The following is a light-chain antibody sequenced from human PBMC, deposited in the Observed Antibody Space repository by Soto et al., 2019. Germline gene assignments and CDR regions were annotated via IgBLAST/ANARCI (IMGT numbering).Light chain of an antibody. CDR1: QSIITS. V-gene: IGKV1-5*03. CDR2: KAS. Sequence: DIQMTQSPSTLSASVGDRVTITCRVSQSIITSLAWYQQKPGKAPKLLIYKASSLQSGVPSRFSGSGSGTEFTLTISSLQPDDFATYYCQQYNSYSRTFGQGTKVEIK. J-gene: IGKJ1*01. CDR3: QQYNSYSRT.